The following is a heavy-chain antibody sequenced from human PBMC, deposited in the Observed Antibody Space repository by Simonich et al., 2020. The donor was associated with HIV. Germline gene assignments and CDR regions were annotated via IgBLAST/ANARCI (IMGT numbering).Heavy chain of an antibody. V-gene: IGHV1-69-2*01. Sequence: EVQVVQSGAEVKKPGATVKISCKVSGYSFTDYYMHWVQQAPGRGLEWMGLVVHENGEKILAEKFQGRVTITADTSTDTAYMELGSLRSEDTAVYYCATNPYYFGSGSETYYFDYWGQGTLVTVSS. D-gene: IGHD3-10*01. CDR3: ATNPYYFGSGSETYYFDY. CDR1: GYSFTDYY. J-gene: IGHJ4*02. CDR2: VVHENGEK.